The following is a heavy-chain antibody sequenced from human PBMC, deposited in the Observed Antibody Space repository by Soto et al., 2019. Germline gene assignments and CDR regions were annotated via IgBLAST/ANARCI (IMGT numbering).Heavy chain of an antibody. Sequence: XSVKVSYKTSGYTFTDYYTHLVRQAPGQGLEWMGWMNPKSGGAYFAQKFQVRVTLTRDTSIGTAYIEVNSLTSDDTAVYFCTRENIENSDGLYDAFDIWGQGTTVT. V-gene: IGHV1-2*02. CDR1: GYTFTDYY. J-gene: IGHJ3*02. CDR3: TRENIENSDGLYDAFDI. D-gene: IGHD5-18*01. CDR2: MNPKSGGA.